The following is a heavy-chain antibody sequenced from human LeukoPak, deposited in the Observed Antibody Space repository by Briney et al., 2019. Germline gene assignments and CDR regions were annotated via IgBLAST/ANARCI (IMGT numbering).Heavy chain of an antibody. Sequence: SETLSLTCAVYGGSFSGYYWSWIRQPPGKGLEWIGEINHSGSTNYNPSLKSRVTISVDTSKNQFSLKLSSVTAADTAVFYCARNVDTLTDFHWYFDLWGRGTLVTVSS. CDR3: ARNVDTLTDFHWYFDL. CDR1: GGSFSGYY. D-gene: IGHD5-18*01. CDR2: INHSGST. J-gene: IGHJ2*01. V-gene: IGHV4-34*01.